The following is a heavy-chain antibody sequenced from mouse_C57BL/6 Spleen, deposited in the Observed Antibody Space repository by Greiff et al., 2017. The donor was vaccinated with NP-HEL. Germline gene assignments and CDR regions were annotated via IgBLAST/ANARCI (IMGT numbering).Heavy chain of an antibody. J-gene: IGHJ4*01. CDR1: GYSITSGYD. Sequence: EVKLLESGPGMVKPSQSLSLTCTVTGYSITSGYDWHWIRHFPGNKLEWMGYISYSGSTNYNPSLKSRISITHDTSKNHFFLKLNSVSTEDTATYYCARGERDYAMDYWGQGTSVTVSS. CDR3: ARGERDYAMDY. V-gene: IGHV3-1*01. CDR2: ISYSGST.